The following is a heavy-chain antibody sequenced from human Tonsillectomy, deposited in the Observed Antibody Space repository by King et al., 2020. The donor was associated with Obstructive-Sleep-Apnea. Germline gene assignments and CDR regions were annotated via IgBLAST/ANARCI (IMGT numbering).Heavy chain of an antibody. V-gene: IGHV5-10-1*01. J-gene: IGHJ2*01. D-gene: IGHD3-22*01. CDR2: IDPSDSYT. Sequence: VQLVQSGAEVKKPGESLRISCKGSGYTFTSYWISWVRQMPGKGLEWMGRIDPSDSYTNYSPSFQGHVTISADKSISTAFLQWSSLKASDTAMYYCARSPQPGIIMILVASSSGYFDLWGRGTLVTVSS. CDR3: ARSPQPGIIMILVASSSGYFDL. CDR1: GYTFTSYW.